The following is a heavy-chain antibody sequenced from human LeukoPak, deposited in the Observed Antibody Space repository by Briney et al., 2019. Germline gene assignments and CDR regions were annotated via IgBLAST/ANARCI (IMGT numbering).Heavy chain of an antibody. CDR2: IYYSGST. J-gene: IGHJ3*02. Sequence: SETLSLTCTVSGGSISSSSYYWGWIRQPPGKGLEWIGSIYYSGSTYYNPSLKSRVTISVDTSKNQFSLKLSSVTAADTAVYYCAGDFVTQIFEYAIAEGAFDIWGQGTMVTVSS. V-gene: IGHV4-39*02. CDR3: AGDFVTQIFEYAIAEGAFDI. D-gene: IGHD2-2*01. CDR1: GGSISSSSYY.